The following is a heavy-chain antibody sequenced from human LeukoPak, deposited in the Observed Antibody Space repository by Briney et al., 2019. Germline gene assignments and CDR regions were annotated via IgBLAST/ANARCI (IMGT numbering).Heavy chain of an antibody. CDR2: IIPIFGTA. CDR3: ARADDYGDYYYYMDV. Sequence: SVKVSCKAPGGTFSSYAISWVRQAPGQGLEWMGGIIPIFGTANYAQKFQGRVTITADESTSTAYMELSSLRSEDTAVYYCARADDYGDYYYYMDVWGKGTTVTVSS. CDR1: GGTFSSYA. J-gene: IGHJ6*03. V-gene: IGHV1-69*13. D-gene: IGHD4-17*01.